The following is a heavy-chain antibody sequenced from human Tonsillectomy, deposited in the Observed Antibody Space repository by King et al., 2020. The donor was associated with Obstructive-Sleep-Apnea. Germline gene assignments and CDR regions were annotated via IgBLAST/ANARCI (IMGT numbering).Heavy chain of an antibody. CDR2: IYSGGST. J-gene: IGHJ6*02. CDR1: GLTVSSNY. CDR3: ARDATSWRGMDV. D-gene: IGHD2-2*01. Sequence: EVQLVESGGGLVQPGGSLRLSCAASGLTVSSNYMTWVRQAPGKGLEWVPSIYSGGSTYYADSAKGRFTISRDNSKNTLYLQMNSLRAEDTAVYYCARDATSWRGMDVWGQGTTVTVSS. V-gene: IGHV3-66*01.